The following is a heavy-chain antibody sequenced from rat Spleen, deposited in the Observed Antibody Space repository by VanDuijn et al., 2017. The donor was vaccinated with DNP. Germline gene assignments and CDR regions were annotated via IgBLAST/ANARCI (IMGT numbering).Heavy chain of an antibody. V-gene: IGHV5S10*01. CDR2: IVYDGSSA. Sequence: EVQLVESGGGLVQPGRSLKLSCAASGFTFSDYSMAWVRQAPKKGLEWVATIVYDGSSAYYGDSVTGRFTIYRDNAKRTLYLQMDSLRSEDTATYYCATHGSISTISTGAMDVWGQGTSVTVSS. CDR1: GFTFSDYS. CDR3: ATHGSISTISTGAMDV. D-gene: IGHD1-2*01. J-gene: IGHJ4*01.